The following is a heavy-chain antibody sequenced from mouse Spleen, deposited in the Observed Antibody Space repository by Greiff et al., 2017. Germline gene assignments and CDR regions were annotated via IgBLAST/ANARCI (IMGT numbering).Heavy chain of an antibody. CDR1: GFTFSSYA. CDR2: ISSGGSYT. V-gene: IGHV5-9-3*01. Sequence: EVQGVESGGGLVKPGGSLKLSCAASGFTFSSYAMSWVRQTPEKRLEWVATISSGGSYTYYPDSVKGRFTISRDNAKNTLYLQMSSLRSEDTAMYYCARQGGPYYFDYWGQGTTLTVSS. J-gene: IGHJ2*01. D-gene: IGHD3-3*01. CDR3: ARQGGPYYFDY.